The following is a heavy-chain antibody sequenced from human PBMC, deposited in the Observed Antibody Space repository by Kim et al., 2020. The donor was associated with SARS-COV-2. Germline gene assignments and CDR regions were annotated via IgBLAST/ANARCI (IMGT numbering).Heavy chain of an antibody. CDR2: INWNGGST. Sequence: GGSLRLSCAASGFTFDDYGMSWVRQAPGKGLEWVSGINWNGGSTGYADSVKGRFTISRDNAKNSLYLQMNSLRAADTALYHCARGGSSWYGNWYFDLWGRGTLGTVSS. V-gene: IGHV3-20*01. CDR3: ARGGSSWYGNWYFDL. J-gene: IGHJ2*01. D-gene: IGHD6-13*01. CDR1: GFTFDDYG.